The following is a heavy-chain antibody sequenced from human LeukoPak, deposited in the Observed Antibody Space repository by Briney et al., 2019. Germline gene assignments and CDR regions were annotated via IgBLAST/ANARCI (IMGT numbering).Heavy chain of an antibody. CDR1: GYTFTSYG. V-gene: IGHV1-18*01. CDR2: ISAYNGNT. CDR3: ARGSLYYYDSSGYYYPFDY. J-gene: IGHJ4*02. Sequence: GASVKVSCKASGYTFTSYGISWVRLAPGQGLEWMGWISAYNGNTNYAQKLQGRVTMTTDTSTSTAYMELRSLRSDDTAVYYCARGSLYYYDSSGYYYPFDYWGQGTLVTVSS. D-gene: IGHD3-22*01.